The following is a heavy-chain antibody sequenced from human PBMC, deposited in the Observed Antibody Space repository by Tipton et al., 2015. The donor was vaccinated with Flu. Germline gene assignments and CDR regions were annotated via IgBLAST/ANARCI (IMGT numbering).Heavy chain of an antibody. Sequence: QSGAEVKKPGASVKVSCKASGYTFTGYFIHWVRQAPGQGLEWMGWINPNSGGTNYAQNIQGRVTMTMDTSITTAYMDLRSLKSDDTAVYYCARAWGTGTANMDVWGQGTLGTVSS. CDR2: INPNSGGT. D-gene: IGHD1-7*01. J-gene: IGHJ4*02. CDR1: GYTFTGYF. V-gene: IGHV1-2*02. CDR3: ARAWGTGTANMDV.